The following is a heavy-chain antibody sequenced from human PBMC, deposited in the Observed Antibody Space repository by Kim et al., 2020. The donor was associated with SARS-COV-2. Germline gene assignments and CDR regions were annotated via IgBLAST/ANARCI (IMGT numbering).Heavy chain of an antibody. D-gene: IGHD6-19*01. J-gene: IGHJ5*02. Sequence: SETLSLTCTVSGGSISSSSYYWGWIRQPPGKGLEWIGSIYYSGSTYYNPSLKSRVTISVDTSKNQFSLKLSSVTAAGTAVYYCAVQSSGWTSHWFDPWGQGTLVTVSS. CDR1: GGSISSSSYY. CDR2: IYYSGST. V-gene: IGHV4-39*01. CDR3: AVQSSGWTSHWFDP.